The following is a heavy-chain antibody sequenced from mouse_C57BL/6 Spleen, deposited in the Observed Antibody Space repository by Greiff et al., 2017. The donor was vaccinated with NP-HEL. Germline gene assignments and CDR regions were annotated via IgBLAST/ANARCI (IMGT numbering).Heavy chain of an antibody. V-gene: IGHV3-6*01. CDR3: ARDSDYAMDY. CDR2: ISYDGSN. CDR1: GYSITSGYY. Sequence: EVKLQESGPGLVKPSQSLSLTCSVTGYSITSGYYWNWIRQFPGNKLEWMGYISYDGSNNYNPSLKNRISITRDTSKNQFFLKLNSVTNEDTATYYCARDSDYAMDYWGQGTSVTVSS. D-gene: IGHD6-1*01. J-gene: IGHJ4*01.